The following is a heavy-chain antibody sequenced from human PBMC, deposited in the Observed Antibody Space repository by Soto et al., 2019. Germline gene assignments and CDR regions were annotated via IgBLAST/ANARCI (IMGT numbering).Heavy chain of an antibody. J-gene: IGHJ4*02. V-gene: IGHV4-59*01. CDR2: VYYSGST. D-gene: IGHD4-4*01. CDR1: GGSMSSYY. Sequence: QVQLQESGPGLVKPSETLSLTSNVSGGSMSSYYWSWIRQPPGKGLEWIGYVYYSGSTNYNPSLKSRVTISVDTSKNQFSLKLSSVTAADTAVYYCASYANYNHFWGQGTLVTVSS. CDR3: ASYANYNHF.